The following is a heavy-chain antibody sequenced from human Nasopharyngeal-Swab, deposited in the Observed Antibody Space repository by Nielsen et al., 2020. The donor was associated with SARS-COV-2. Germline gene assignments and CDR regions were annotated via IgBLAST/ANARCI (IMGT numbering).Heavy chain of an antibody. D-gene: IGHD1-1*01. V-gene: IGHV4-39*01. CDR2: VYYSGAT. J-gene: IGHJ4*02. Sequence: SETLSLTCTVSGDSISSIGYYWGWIRQPPGKGLQFIGRVYYSGATYYSPSLKSRVTISVDTAKNQFYLQLNSVTAADTAVYFCARLRTTKPDIWGQGTLVTVSS. CDR3: ARLRTTKPDI. CDR1: GDSISSIGYY.